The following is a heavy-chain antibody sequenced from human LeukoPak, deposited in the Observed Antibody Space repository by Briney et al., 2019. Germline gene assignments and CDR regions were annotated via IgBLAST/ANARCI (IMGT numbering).Heavy chain of an antibody. J-gene: IGHJ4*02. D-gene: IGHD3-16*02. CDR2: MNPNSGNT. CDR3: ARESVWGSYRAFDY. CDR1: GYTFTSYD. Sequence: ASVKVSCKASGYTFTSYDINWVRQATGQGLEWMGWMNPNSGNTGYAQKFQGRVTITRNTSISTAYMELSSLRSEDTAVYYCARESVWGSYRAFDYWGQGTLVTVSS. V-gene: IGHV1-8*01.